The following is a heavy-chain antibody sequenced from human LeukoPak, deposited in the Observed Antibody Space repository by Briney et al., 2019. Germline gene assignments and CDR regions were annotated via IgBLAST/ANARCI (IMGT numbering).Heavy chain of an antibody. V-gene: IGHV3-30*02. CDR1: GFTFSSYG. Sequence: PGGSLRLSCAASGFTFSSYGMHWVRQAPGKGLEWVAFIRYDGSNKYYADSVKGRFTISRDNSKNTLYLQMNSLRAEDTAVYYCAKGHSGWYSGYFDYWGQGTLITVSS. CDR2: IRYDGSNK. CDR3: AKGHSGWYSGYFDY. J-gene: IGHJ4*02. D-gene: IGHD6-19*01.